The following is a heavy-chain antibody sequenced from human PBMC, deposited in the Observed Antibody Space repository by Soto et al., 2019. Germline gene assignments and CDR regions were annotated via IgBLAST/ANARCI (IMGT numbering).Heavy chain of an antibody. CDR2: ISAYNGNT. D-gene: IGHD4-4*01. V-gene: IGHV1-18*01. Sequence: GASVKASCEASGYTLTIDGISWVRQAPGQGLEWMGWISAYNGNTNYAQKLQGRVTMTTDTSTSTAYMELRSLRSDDTAVYYCARTTVTTWTPFDPWGQGTLVTVS. J-gene: IGHJ5*02. CDR3: ARTTVTTWTPFDP. CDR1: GYTLTIDG.